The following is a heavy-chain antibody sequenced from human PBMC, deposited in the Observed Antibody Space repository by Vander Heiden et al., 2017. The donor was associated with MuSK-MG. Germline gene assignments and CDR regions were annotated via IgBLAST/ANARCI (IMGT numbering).Heavy chain of an antibody. Sequence: QVQLQASGPGLVKPSQTLSLTCTVSGGSISSGSYYWSWIRQPAGKGLEWIGRIYTSGSTNYNPSLKSRVTISVDTSKNQFSLKLSSVTAADTAVYYCAREFIVGARGGDYFDYWGQGTLVTVSS. CDR3: AREFIVGARGGDYFDY. V-gene: IGHV4-61*02. CDR1: GGSISSGSYY. CDR2: IYTSGST. J-gene: IGHJ4*02. D-gene: IGHD1-26*01.